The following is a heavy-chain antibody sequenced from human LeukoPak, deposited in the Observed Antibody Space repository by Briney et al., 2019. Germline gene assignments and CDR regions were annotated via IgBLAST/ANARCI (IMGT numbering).Heavy chain of an antibody. CDR3: ATLTRRSSRGRSWYARSDY. V-gene: IGHV4-34*01. CDR2: INHSGST. CDR1: GGPFSGYY. Sequence: PSETLSLTCAVYGGPFSGYYCSWIRQPPGKGLEWIGEINHSGSTNYNPSLKIRVTISVYTSKNQFSLKLSSVTAAATAVYSCATLTRRSSRGRSWYARSDYWGQGTLVTVSS. J-gene: IGHJ4*02. D-gene: IGHD2-2*01.